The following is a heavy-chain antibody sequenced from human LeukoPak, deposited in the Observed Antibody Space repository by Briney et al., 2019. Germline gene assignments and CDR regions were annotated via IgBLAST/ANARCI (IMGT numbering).Heavy chain of an antibody. V-gene: IGHV1-18*01. D-gene: IGHD3-22*01. CDR1: GYTFSNYG. J-gene: IGHJ5*01. CDR2: IGAYNGYT. CDR3: ARDLRRDESSNYYYIGWFDL. Sequence: ASVKVSCKGSGYTFSNYGINWVRQVPGQGLEWMGWIGAYNGYTIYADNLQGRVTVTTDTSTSTAHMELRNLRSDDTAVYYCARDLRRDESSNYYYIGWFDLWGQGTLVTVSS.